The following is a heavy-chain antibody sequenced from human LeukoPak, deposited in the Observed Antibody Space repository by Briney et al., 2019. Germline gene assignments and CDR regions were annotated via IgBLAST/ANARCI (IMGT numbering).Heavy chain of an antibody. J-gene: IGHJ4*02. CDR3: ARRHLIGNGYFDH. CDR2: ISTFNGNT. V-gene: IGHV1-18*01. D-gene: IGHD3-16*01. CDR1: GYAFSNYG. Sequence: ASVKVSCKASGYAFSNYGISWVRQALGQGLEWLGWISTFNGNTNYAQKFQDRVTMTTDTSTNTAYLELRSLRSDDTAVYYCARRHLIGNGYFDHWGQGTLITVSS.